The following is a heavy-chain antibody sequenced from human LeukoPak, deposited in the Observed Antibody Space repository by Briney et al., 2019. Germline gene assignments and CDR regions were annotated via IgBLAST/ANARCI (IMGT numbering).Heavy chain of an antibody. D-gene: IGHD6-6*01. V-gene: IGHV4-31*03. CDR2: IYYSGST. Sequence: SQTLSLTCTVSGGSISSGGYYWSWIRQHPGKGLGWIGYIYYSGSTYYNPSLKSRITISVDTSKNQFSLKLSSVTAADTAVYYCARAPSSSSSGGYFDYWGQGTLVTVSS. J-gene: IGHJ4*02. CDR1: GGSISSGGYY. CDR3: ARAPSSSSSGGYFDY.